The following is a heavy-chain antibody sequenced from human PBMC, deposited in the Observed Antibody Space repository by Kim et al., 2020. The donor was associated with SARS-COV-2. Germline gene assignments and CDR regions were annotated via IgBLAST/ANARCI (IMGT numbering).Heavy chain of an antibody. J-gene: IGHJ2*01. CDR3: ATKYFDR. Sequence: GGSLRLSCVASGFTFSSYWMYWVRQVPGKGLVWVSRIRDDGSDTIYADSVKGRFTISRDNSKNTLYLQMNSLRAEDTSVYYFATKYFDRWGRGTLVTVSS. V-gene: IGHV3-74*01. CDR1: GFTFSSYW. CDR2: IRDDGSDT.